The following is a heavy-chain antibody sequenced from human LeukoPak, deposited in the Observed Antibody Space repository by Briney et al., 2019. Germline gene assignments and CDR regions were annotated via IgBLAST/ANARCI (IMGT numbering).Heavy chain of an antibody. D-gene: IGHD6-13*01. Sequence: GGSLRLSCAASGFTLSTYWMHWVRQVPGKGLVWVSRINSDGNIITYADSVKGRFTISRGNARNMVYLQMNSLRAEDTAVYYCVAGMGNYWGQGTLVPV. V-gene: IGHV3-74*01. CDR3: VAGMGNY. J-gene: IGHJ4*02. CDR2: INSDGNII. CDR1: GFTLSTYW.